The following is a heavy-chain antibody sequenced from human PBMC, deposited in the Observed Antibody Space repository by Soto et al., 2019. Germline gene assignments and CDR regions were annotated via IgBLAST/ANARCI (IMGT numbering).Heavy chain of an antibody. D-gene: IGHD5-18*01. CDR1: WDTFTYCH. V-gene: IGHV1-46*01. CDR3: APVPYTYGLLFYLDN. J-gene: IGHJ4*02. Sequence: ASVQVSCKASWDTFTYCHLHWVRQSPEQGLEWIGIITPNGRDPTHAHKFHGRVTMTRDTSTSTVYMEVSTLRSDDPALYYRAPVPYTYGLLFYLDNWRQGTLVTVSS. CDR2: ITPNGRDP.